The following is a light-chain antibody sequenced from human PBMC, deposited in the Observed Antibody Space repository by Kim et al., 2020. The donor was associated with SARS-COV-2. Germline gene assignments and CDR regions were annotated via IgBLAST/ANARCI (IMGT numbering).Light chain of an antibody. Sequence: QSALTQPPSASGSLGQSVTISCTGTSSDIGTYKYVSWYQQHPGKAPKRMIFEVNQRPSGVPARFSGSKSGNTASLTVSGLQTEDEADYYCGSFAGHNKWVFGGGTQLTVL. CDR2: EVN. V-gene: IGLV2-8*01. J-gene: IGLJ3*02. CDR1: SSDIGTYKY. CDR3: GSFAGHNKWV.